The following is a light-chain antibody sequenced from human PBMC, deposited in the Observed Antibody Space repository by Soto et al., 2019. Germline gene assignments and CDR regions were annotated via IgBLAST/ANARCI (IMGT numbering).Light chain of an antibody. CDR2: EGT. CDR1: STDFENYNL. Sequence: QSVLTQPASVSVSPGQSITISCTRSSTDFENYNLVSWYQHCPDKAPKLIIYEGTKRPSEISDRFSGSESDTTASLAISGLRSADEAAYYCASWDDSLGVLLFGGGTKLTVL. CDR3: ASWDDSLGVLL. J-gene: IGLJ2*01. V-gene: IGLV2-14*02.